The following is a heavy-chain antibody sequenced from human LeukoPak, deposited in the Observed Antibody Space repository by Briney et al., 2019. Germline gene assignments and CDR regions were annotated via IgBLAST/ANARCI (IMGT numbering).Heavy chain of an antibody. CDR1: GFTFSDNG. V-gene: IGHV3-30*02. Sequence: GGSLRLSCAASGFTFSDNGIHWVRQAPGKGLEWVAFIQSHGNPKYYADAVRGRFTISRDDSKKTCYLQMDSLRVEDTAVYYCAGEASTEMIGGMDVRGQGTTVTVTS. D-gene: IGHD2-21*01. CDR2: IQSHGNPK. J-gene: IGHJ6*02. CDR3: AGEASTEMIGGMDV.